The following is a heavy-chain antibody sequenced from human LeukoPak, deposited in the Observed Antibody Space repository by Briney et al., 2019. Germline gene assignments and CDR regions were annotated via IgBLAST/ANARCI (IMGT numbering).Heavy chain of an antibody. Sequence: GGSLRLSCAASGFTFSSYSMNWVRQAPGKGLEWVSYISSSSSTIYYADSVKGRFTISRDNAKNSLYLQMNSLRAEDTAVYYCAREIEDFWGAYSGDYWGQGTLVTVSS. V-gene: IGHV3-48*01. CDR1: GFTFSSYS. D-gene: IGHD3-3*01. CDR3: AREIEDFWGAYSGDY. J-gene: IGHJ4*02. CDR2: ISSSSSTI.